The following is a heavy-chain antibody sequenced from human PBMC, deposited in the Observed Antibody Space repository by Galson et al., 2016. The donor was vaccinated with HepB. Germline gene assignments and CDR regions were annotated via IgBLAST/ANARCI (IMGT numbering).Heavy chain of an antibody. V-gene: IGHV7-4-1*02. CDR2: INTYSGYP. CDR1: GYIFTTYG. CDR3: VRGRSSTDWRDY. J-gene: IGHJ4*02. Sequence: SVKVSCKASGYIFTTYGINWVRQAPGQGLEWMGWINTYSGYPAYAQGFKGRFVFSFDTVAKTAYLQINNLTAEDSAMCYCVRGRSSTDWRDYWGQGTLVTVSS. D-gene: IGHD2-2*01.